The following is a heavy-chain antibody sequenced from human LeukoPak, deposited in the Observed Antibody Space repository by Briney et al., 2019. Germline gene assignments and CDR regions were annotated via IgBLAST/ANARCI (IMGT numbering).Heavy chain of an antibody. D-gene: IGHD3-22*01. V-gene: IGHV1-46*01. J-gene: IGHJ4*02. CDR1: GYTFTNYY. CDR2: INPSRGST. CDR3: ARGGHVRVYDNSAYYGHE. Sequence: ASVKVSCKASGYTFTNYYIRWVRQAPGQGLEWMGIINPSRGSTNYAQRFQGRVTMTRDMSTSTVYMELSSLRSEDTAIYYCARGGHVRVYDNSAYYGHEWGQGTLVTVSS.